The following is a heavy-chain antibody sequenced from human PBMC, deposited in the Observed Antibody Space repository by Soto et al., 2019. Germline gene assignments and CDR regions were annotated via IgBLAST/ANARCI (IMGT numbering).Heavy chain of an antibody. CDR3: ARVRNYPGAYGMDV. J-gene: IGHJ6*02. V-gene: IGHV1-2*04. CDR2: INPNSGGT. Sequence: GASVKVSCKASGYTFTGYYMHWVRRAPGQGLEWMGWINPNSGGTNYAQKFQGWVTMTRDTSISTAYMELSRLRSDDTAVYYCARVRNYPGAYGMDVWGQGTTVTVSS. CDR1: GYTFTGYY. D-gene: IGHD1-7*01.